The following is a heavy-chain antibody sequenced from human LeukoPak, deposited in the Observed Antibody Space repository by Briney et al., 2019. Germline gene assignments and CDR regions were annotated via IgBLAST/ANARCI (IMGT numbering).Heavy chain of an antibody. CDR1: GFTFSNYW. V-gene: IGHV3-7*01. D-gene: IGHD6-13*01. J-gene: IGHJ4*02. CDR3: ARIGYSSSCTDY. Sequence: GGSLRLSCAASGFTFSNYWMNWVRQAPGKGLEWVANIQQDGSEKYYVDSAKGRFTISRDNAKNSLYLQMNSLRAEDTAVYYCARIGYSSSCTDYWGQGTLVTVSS. CDR2: IQQDGSEK.